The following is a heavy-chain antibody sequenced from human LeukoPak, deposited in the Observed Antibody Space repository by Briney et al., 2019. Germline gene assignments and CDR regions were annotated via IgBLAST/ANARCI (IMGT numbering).Heavy chain of an antibody. CDR2: IIPIFGTA. CDR3: AREEYCSSTSCYAGMGLVD. J-gene: IGHJ4*02. D-gene: IGHD2-2*01. CDR1: GCTFSSYA. Sequence: ASVKVSCKASGCTFSSYAISWLRQAPGQGLEWMGGIIPIFGTANYAQKFQGRVTITADESTSTAYMELSSRRSEDTAVYYCAREEYCSSTSCYAGMGLVDWGQGTLVTVSS. V-gene: IGHV1-69*13.